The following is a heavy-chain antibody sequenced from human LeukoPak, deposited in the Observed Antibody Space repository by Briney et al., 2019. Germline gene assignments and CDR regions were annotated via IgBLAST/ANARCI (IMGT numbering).Heavy chain of an antibody. D-gene: IGHD4-23*01. Sequence: GGSLRLSCEASGFTFSTFAMIWVRQPPGKGLEWVSSIFPSGGEIHYADSVRGRFTISRDNSKNTVYLQMNNLRPEDTALYYCAKETQRAHYFDYWGQGILVTVSS. V-gene: IGHV3-23*01. J-gene: IGHJ4*02. CDR3: AKETQRAHYFDY. CDR1: GFTFSTFA. CDR2: IFPSGGEI.